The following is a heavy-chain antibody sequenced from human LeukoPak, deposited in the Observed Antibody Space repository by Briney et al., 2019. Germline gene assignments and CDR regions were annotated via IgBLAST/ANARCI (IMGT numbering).Heavy chain of an antibody. V-gene: IGHV1-18*01. J-gene: IGHJ4*02. CDR2: ISAYNGNT. D-gene: IGHD5-18*01. CDR3: ASSTISSTQLWLPASSFDY. Sequence: ASVKVSCKSSGYTFTNYGISWVRQAPGQGLEWMGWISAYNGNTNYAQKLQGRVTMTTDTSTSTAYMELRSLRSDDTAVYYCASSTISSTQLWLPASSFDYWGQGTLVTVSS. CDR1: GYTFTNYG.